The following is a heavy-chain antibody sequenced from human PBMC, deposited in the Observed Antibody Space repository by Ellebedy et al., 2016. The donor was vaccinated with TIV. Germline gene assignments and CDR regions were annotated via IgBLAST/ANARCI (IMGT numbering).Heavy chain of an antibody. J-gene: IGHJ6*03. D-gene: IGHD1-26*01. CDR1: GDSISNYY. V-gene: IGHV4-34*01. CDR2: INHGGST. CDR3: TRRGIYYVVGWDYMDV. Sequence: MPGGSLTLSCTVSGDSISNYYWSWIRQPPGKGLEWIGEINHGGSTTYNPSLKSRVTISVDTSKNQFSLKLSSVTAADTAVYYCTRRGIYYVVGWDYMDVWGKGTTVTVSS.